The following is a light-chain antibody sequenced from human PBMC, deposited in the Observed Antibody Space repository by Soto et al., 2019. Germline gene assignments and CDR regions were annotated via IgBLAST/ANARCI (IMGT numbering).Light chain of an antibody. CDR1: QGISSS. Sequence: DIQMSQCPSSVSASVGDRVTITCRASQGISSSLAWYQQRPGTAPKLLIYGASSLQSGVPSRFSGSGSGTDFTLTISSLQPEDFATYYCQQGSSFPPTFGQGTRLDIK. J-gene: IGKJ5*01. CDR3: QQGSSFPPT. CDR2: GAS. V-gene: IGKV1-12*01.